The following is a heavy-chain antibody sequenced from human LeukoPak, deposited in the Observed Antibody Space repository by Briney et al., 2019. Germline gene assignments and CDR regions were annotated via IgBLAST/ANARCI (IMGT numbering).Heavy chain of an antibody. V-gene: IGHV3-30*04. J-gene: IGHJ4*02. CDR1: GFTFSSYA. CDR2: ISYDGSNK. Sequence: GGSLRLSCAASGFTFSSYAMHWVRQAPGKGLEWVAVISYDGSNKYYVDSVKGRFTISRDNSKNTLYLQMNSLRAEDTAVYYCARGPQKAYDIVSGSYRYHFDYWGQGTLVTVSS. D-gene: IGHD3-16*02. CDR3: ARGPQKAYDIVSGSYRYHFDY.